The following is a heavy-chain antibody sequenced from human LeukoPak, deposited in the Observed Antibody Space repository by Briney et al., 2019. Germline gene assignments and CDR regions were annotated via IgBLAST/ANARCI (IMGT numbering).Heavy chain of an antibody. CDR1: GFTFSSYG. CDR2: IRYDGSNK. J-gene: IGHJ4*02. V-gene: IGHV3-30*02. D-gene: IGHD2-8*01. Sequence: PGGSLRLSCAASGFTFSSYGMHWVRQAPGKGLEWVAFIRYDGSNKYYADSVKGRFTISRDNSMNTLYLQMNSLRAEDTAVYYCATEYCTNGVCRRYYFDYWGQGTLVTVSS. CDR3: ATEYCTNGVCRRYYFDY.